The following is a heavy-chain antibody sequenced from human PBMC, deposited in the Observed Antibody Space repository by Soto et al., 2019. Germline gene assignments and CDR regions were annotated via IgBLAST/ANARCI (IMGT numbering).Heavy chain of an antibody. CDR2: INHSGST. V-gene: IGHV4-34*01. D-gene: IGHD2-2*02. CDR1: GGSFSGYY. CDR3: ARGRGPAAIRGGTSNYYYYSGMDV. J-gene: IGHJ6*02. Sequence: SETLSLTCAVYGGSFSGYYWSWIRQPPGKGLEWIGEINHSGSTNYNPSLKSRVTILVDTSKNQFSLKLSSVTAADTAVYYCARGRGPAAIRGGTSNYYYYSGMDVWGQGTTVTVSS.